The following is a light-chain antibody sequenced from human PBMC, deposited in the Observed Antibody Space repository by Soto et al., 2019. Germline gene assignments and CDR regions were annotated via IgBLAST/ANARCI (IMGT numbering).Light chain of an antibody. Sequence: QSALTQPRSVSGSPGQSVAISCAGTSSDVGGYNYVSCYQQQPGKAPKLMIYDVTKRPSGVPDRFSGSTSGTTASLTISGLQDEDEADYYCTSYAGSYTLYVFGTGTKLTVL. J-gene: IGLJ1*01. V-gene: IGLV2-11*01. CDR1: SSDVGGYNY. CDR2: DVT. CDR3: TSYAGSYTLYV.